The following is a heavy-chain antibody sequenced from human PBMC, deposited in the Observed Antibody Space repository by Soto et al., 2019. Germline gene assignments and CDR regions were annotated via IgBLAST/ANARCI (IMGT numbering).Heavy chain of an antibody. Sequence: QVQLVQSGAEVKKPGSSVKVSCTASGGSLSNFGTSWVRQAPGQGLEWMGAIIPVFGTPNYAQKFQDRVTINADESTTTVYMEVRSLTSEDTAVYYCARGDATKIVVTTYYAMDVWGQGTTVTVSS. CDR2: IIPVFGTP. CDR1: GGSLSNFG. D-gene: IGHD3-22*01. V-gene: IGHV1-69*12. J-gene: IGHJ6*02. CDR3: ARGDATKIVVTTYYAMDV.